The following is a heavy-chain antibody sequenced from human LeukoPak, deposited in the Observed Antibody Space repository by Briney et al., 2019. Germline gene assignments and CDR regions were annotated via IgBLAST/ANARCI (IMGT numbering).Heavy chain of an antibody. D-gene: IGHD2-2*01. Sequence: SETLSLTCTVSGGSISGYYWSWIRQPPGKGLEWIGYIYHSGSTYYNPSLKSRVTISVDTSKNQFSLKLSSVTAADTAVYYCARHPRYCSSTSCYRYYYYMDVWGKGATVTVSS. CDR1: GGSISGYY. CDR3: ARHPRYCSSTSCYRYYYYMDV. V-gene: IGHV4-59*04. CDR2: IYHSGST. J-gene: IGHJ6*03.